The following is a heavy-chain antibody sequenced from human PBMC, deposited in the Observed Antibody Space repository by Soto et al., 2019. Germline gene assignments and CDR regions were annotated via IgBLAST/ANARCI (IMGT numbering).Heavy chain of an antibody. CDR2: IYYRGST. V-gene: IGHV4-59*08. D-gene: IGHD2-15*01. J-gene: IGHJ6*03. CDR1: GGSISSHY. Sequence: SETLSLTCTVSGGSISSHYWSWIRQPPGKGLEWIGYIYYRGSTNYNPSLKRRVTISVDTSKNQFSLKLSSVTAADTAVYYCARSAKVVRDYYYYYYMDVWGKGTTVTVSS. CDR3: ARSAKVVRDYYYYYYMDV.